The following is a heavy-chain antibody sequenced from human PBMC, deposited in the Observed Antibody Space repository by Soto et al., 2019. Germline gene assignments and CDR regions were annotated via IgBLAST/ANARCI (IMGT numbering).Heavy chain of an antibody. CDR3: AKGGSSSNYYYYGMDV. D-gene: IGHD6-6*01. CDR2: INIDGSGT. Sequence: GSLRLSCAASGFTFSNYWMHWVRQAPGKGLVWVSRINIDGSGTTYADSVKGRFTISRDNAKNTVFLEMKNLRAEDTAVYYCAKGGSSSNYYYYGMDVWGQGTTVTVSS. V-gene: IGHV3-74*03. J-gene: IGHJ6*02. CDR1: GFTFSNYW.